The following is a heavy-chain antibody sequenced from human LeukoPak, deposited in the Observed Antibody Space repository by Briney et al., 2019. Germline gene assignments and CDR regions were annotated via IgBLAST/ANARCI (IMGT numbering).Heavy chain of an antibody. D-gene: IGHD5-12*01. CDR3: ARGRVATIIHDAFNI. V-gene: IGHV3-11*01. Sequence: PGGSLRLSCAASGFTFSDYYMSGIRQAPGKGLEWVSYISSSGSTIYYADSVKGRFTISRDNAKNSLYLQMNSLRAEDTAVYYCARGRVATIIHDAFNIWGQGTMVTVSS. CDR2: ISSSGSTI. CDR1: GFTFSDYY. J-gene: IGHJ3*02.